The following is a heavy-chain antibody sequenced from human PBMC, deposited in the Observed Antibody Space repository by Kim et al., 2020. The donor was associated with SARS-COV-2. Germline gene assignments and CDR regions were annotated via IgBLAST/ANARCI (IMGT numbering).Heavy chain of an antibody. Sequence: SETLSLTCTVSGGSISSYYWSWIRQPPGKGLEWIGYIYYSGSTNYNPSLKSRVTISVDTSKNQFSLKLSSVTAADTAVYYCARARVGIFGVFTHFDYWGQGTLVTVSS. D-gene: IGHD3-3*01. CDR1: GGSISSYY. V-gene: IGHV4-59*13. CDR2: IYYSGST. CDR3: ARARVGIFGVFTHFDY. J-gene: IGHJ4*02.